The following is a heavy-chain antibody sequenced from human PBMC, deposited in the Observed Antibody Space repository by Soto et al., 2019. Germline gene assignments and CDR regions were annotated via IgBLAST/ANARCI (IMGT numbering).Heavy chain of an antibody. J-gene: IGHJ4*02. CDR1: GFTFTSSA. CDR3: AAVYDSSGYYYVFDY. D-gene: IGHD3-22*01. CDR2: IVVGSGNT. Sequence: SVKVSCKASGFTFTSSAVQWVRQARGQRLEWIGWIVVGSGNTNYAQKFQERVTITRDMSTSTAYMELSSLRSEDTAVYYCAAVYDSSGYYYVFDYWGQGTLVTVSS. V-gene: IGHV1-58*01.